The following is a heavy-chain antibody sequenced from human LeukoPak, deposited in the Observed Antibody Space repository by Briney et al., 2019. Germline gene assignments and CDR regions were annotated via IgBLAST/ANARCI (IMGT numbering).Heavy chain of an antibody. CDR1: GFTFSSYA. Sequence: GGSLRLSCAASGFTFSSYAMSWVRQAPGKGLEWVSAISSSSGNTYYADSVKGRFTISRDNAKNTLYLQMNSLRAEDTAVYYCVKAGYYDNLTGYYDFDYWGEGTLVTASS. CDR3: VKAGYYDNLTGYYDFDY. D-gene: IGHD3-9*01. CDR2: ISSSSGNT. V-gene: IGHV3-23*01. J-gene: IGHJ4*02.